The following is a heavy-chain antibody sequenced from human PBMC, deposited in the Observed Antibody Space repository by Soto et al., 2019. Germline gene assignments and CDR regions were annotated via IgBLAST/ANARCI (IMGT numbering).Heavy chain of an antibody. Sequence: GESLKISCQGSGYNFNTYWIDWVRQVPGKGLEWIGIIYPGDSDTKYSPSFQGQVTISVDKSTNTAYLQWTSLKASHTAIYYCARSKELGSRYIGADVWGKRTTVTVSS. J-gene: IGHJ6*04. CDR1: GYNFNTYW. V-gene: IGHV5-51*01. D-gene: IGHD1-20*01. CDR2: IYPGDSDT. CDR3: ARSKELGSRYIGADV.